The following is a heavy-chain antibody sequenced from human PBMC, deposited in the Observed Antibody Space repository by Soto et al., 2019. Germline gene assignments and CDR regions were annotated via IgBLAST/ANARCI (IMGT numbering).Heavy chain of an antibody. CDR3: AKGDTTMITDYSAMDV. CDR2: ISGSGGSE. CDR1: GFTFTSYA. Sequence: GGSLRLSCAVSGFTFTSYAMTWVRQAPGKGLEWVSAISGSGGSEFYADSVKARFTISKDNAKNTQYLQMKTLKAEETALYYCAKGDTTMITDYSAMDVWGQGATVTVSS. V-gene: IGHV3-23*01. J-gene: IGHJ6*02. D-gene: IGHD5-18*01.